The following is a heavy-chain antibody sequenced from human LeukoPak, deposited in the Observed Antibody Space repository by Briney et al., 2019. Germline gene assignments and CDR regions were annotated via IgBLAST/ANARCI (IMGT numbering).Heavy chain of an antibody. CDR3: ARVRGHSPNYFDP. J-gene: IGHJ5*02. CDR2: INPNSGGT. V-gene: IGHV1-2*02. D-gene: IGHD2-8*01. Sequence: ASVKVSCKASGYTFTGYYMHWVRQAPGQGLEWMGWINPNSGGTNYAQKFQGRVTMTRDTSISTAYMELSRLRSDDTAVYYCARVRGHSPNYFDPWGQGTLVTVSP. CDR1: GYTFTGYY.